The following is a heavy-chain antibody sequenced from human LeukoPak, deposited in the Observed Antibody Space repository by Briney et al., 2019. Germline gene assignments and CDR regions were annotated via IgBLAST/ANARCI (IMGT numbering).Heavy chain of an antibody. CDR1: GYTFTSYD. CDR2: ISAYNGNT. J-gene: IGHJ4*02. CDR3: ARGGPLPADDYGDY. V-gene: IGHV1-18*01. D-gene: IGHD6-19*01. Sequence: HWASVKVSCKASGYTFTSYDINWVRQATGQGLEWMGWISAYNGNTNYAQKLQGRVTMTTDTSTSTAYMELRSLRSDDTAVYYCARGGPLPADDYGDYWGQGTLVTVSS.